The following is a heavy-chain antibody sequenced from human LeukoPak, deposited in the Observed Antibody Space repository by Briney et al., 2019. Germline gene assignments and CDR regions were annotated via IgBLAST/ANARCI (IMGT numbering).Heavy chain of an antibody. Sequence: GGSLRLSCTASGFTFSDYSMSWVRQAPGAGLEWVSTISGNGHLTNYADSVQGRFTISRDNSKNTLFLQMNSLSAEDTTVYYCAKDHSSVGSYGLDYWGQGTLVTVSS. J-gene: IGHJ4*02. CDR2: ISGNGHLT. V-gene: IGHV3-23*01. CDR3: AKDHSSVGSYGLDY. D-gene: IGHD3-10*01. CDR1: GFTFSDYS.